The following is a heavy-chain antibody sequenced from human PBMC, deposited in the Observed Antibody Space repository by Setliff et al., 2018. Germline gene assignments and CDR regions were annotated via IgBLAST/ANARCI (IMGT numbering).Heavy chain of an antibody. V-gene: IGHV4-39*07. CDR1: GASISSTSHY. J-gene: IGHJ1*01. Sequence: PSETLSLTCAVSGASISSTSHYWGWIRQPPGQGMVLIGSVYYSRYTYYNPSLQSRVTISVDMSKNQFSMKLTSVTAADTAVYYCARVDFTMIQGVLGLWGQGTLVTVSS. CDR2: VYYSRYT. CDR3: ARVDFTMIQGVLGL. D-gene: IGHD3-10*01.